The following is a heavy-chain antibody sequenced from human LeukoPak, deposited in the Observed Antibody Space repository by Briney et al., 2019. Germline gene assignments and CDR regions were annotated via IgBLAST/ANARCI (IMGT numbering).Heavy chain of an antibody. D-gene: IGHD3-22*01. Sequence: SVKVSCKASGGTFSSYAISWVRQAPGQGLEWMGRIIPILGIANYAQKFQGRVTITADKSTSTAYMELSSLGSEDTAVYYCAAFEGGYYYVDYWGQGTLVTVSS. CDR3: AAFEGGYYYVDY. CDR2: IIPILGIA. V-gene: IGHV1-69*04. J-gene: IGHJ4*02. CDR1: GGTFSSYA.